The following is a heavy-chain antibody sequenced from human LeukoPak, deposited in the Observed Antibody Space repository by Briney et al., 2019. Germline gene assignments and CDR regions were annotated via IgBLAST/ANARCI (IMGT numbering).Heavy chain of an antibody. CDR3: AKAPVTTCRGAFCYPFDY. J-gene: IGHJ4*02. CDR2: FSGSGGGT. V-gene: IGHV3-23*01. Sequence: GGSLRLSCAASGFSFSTYAMSWVRQAPGKGLEWVSSFSGSGGGTYYADSVKGRFTISRDSSKNTLFLQMNRLRPEDAAVYYCAKAPVTTCRGAFCYPFDYWGLGTLVTVSS. D-gene: IGHD2-15*01. CDR1: GFSFSTYA.